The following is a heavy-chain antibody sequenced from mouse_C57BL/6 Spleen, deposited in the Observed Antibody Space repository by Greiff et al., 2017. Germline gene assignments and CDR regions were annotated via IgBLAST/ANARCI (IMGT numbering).Heavy chain of an antibody. CDR2: IDPETGGT. J-gene: IGHJ1*03. CDR3: TRGELLWYFDV. D-gene: IGHD1-1*01. CDR1: GYTFTDYE. V-gene: IGHV1-15*01. Sequence: QVQLKESGAELVRPGASVTLSCKASGYTFTDYEMHWVKQTPVHGLEWIGAIDPETGGTAYNQKFKGKAILTADKSSSTAYMELRSLTSEDSAVYYCTRGELLWYFDVWGTGTTVTVSS.